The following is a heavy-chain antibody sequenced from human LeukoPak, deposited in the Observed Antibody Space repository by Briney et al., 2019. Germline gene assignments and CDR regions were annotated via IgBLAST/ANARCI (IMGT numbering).Heavy chain of an antibody. J-gene: IGHJ4*02. CDR2: IKQDGSEK. CDR3: ARDSLGELSS. V-gene: IGHV3-7*01. Sequence: ETLSLTCAVYGGSFSGYYWSWVRQAPGKGLEWVANIKQDGSEKYYVDSVKGRFTISRDNAKNSLYLQMNSLRAEDTAVYYCARDSLGELSSWGQGTLVTVSS. D-gene: IGHD3-16*02. CDR1: GGSFSGYY.